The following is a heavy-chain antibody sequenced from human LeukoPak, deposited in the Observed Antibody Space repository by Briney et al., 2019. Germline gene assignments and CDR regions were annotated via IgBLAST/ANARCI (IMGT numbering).Heavy chain of an antibody. CDR2: IYYSGNS. CDR1: GGSISGDGQY. Sequence: PSQTLSLTCTVSGGSISGDGQYWSWIRQHPGKGLEWIGYIYYSGNSYYNPSLKSRVTISADTSENQFSLQLKSVTAADTAVYYCARVIVSYRYEANWFDPWGQGTLVTVSS. CDR3: ARVIVSYRYEANWFDP. J-gene: IGHJ5*02. V-gene: IGHV4-31*03. D-gene: IGHD4/OR15-4a*01.